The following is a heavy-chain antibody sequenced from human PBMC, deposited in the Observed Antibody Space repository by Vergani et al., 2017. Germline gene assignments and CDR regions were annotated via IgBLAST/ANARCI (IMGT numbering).Heavy chain of an antibody. D-gene: IGHD6-19*01. J-gene: IGHJ5*02. CDR3: ARHSTVEWLVKLGWIDP. V-gene: IGHV4-39*01. CDR2: IYYCGST. Sequence: QLQLQESGPGLVKPSATLSLTCSVSGASIRSSNYYLGWIRQPPGKGLEWIASIYYCGSTYYNPSLKSRVTISVDTSKNQFSLKLSSVTAADTAVYFCARHSTVEWLVKLGWIDPWGQGILVTVSS. CDR1: GASIRSSNYY.